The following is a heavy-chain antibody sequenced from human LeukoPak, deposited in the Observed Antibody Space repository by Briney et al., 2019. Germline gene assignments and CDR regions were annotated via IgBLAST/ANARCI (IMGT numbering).Heavy chain of an antibody. Sequence: GGSLRLSCAASGFTFSSYWMHWVRQAPGKGLVWVSRINSDGSRISYADSVKGRFTISRDNAKNSLYLRMNSLRAEDTAVYYCARDRKGYYFDYWGQGTLVTVSS. J-gene: IGHJ4*02. CDR3: ARDRKGYYFDY. CDR2: INSDGSRI. CDR1: GFTFSSYW. V-gene: IGHV3-74*01.